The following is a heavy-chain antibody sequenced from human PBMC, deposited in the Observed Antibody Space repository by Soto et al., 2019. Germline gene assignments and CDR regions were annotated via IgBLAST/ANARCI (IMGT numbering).Heavy chain of an antibody. V-gene: IGHV3-23*01. CDR2: ISGSGGST. J-gene: IGHJ6*02. CDR3: ARGPLGYCSSTSCYYKEDG. Sequence: GWSLRLSCSAALYPFISYAVSWVRPATGKGLEWVSAISGSGGSTYYADSVKGRFTIPRENAKNSLYLQMNSLRAEDTAVYSCARGPLGYCSSTSCYYKEDGWGQGTSVTLS. CDR1: LYPFISYA. D-gene: IGHD2-2*01.